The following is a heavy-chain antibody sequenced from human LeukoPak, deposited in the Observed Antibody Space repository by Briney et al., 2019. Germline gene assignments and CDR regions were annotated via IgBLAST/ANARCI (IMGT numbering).Heavy chain of an antibody. Sequence: ASETLALTCAVDGGSFSGYYWSWIRQPPGKGLEWIGEINHSGSTNYNPSLKSRVTISVDTSKNQFSLKLSSVTAADTAVYYCTCFDGGDFDYWGQGTLVTVSS. CDR1: GGSFSGYY. J-gene: IGHJ4*02. CDR2: INHSGST. V-gene: IGHV4-34*01. CDR3: TCFDGGDFDY. D-gene: IGHD3-16*01.